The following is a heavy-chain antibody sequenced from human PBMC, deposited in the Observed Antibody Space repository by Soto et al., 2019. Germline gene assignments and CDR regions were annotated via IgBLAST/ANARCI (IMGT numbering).Heavy chain of an antibody. CDR1: GFTFSAYA. Sequence: EVQLLESGGGLVQPGGSLRLSCTASGFTFSAYAMSWVRQAPGKGLEWVSGISGSGGHTNYADSVKGRFTISRDNSKNTLRLQMNSLRAEDPAVYYCATSGGGWLQPPVWGQGTLVTVSS. J-gene: IGHJ4*02. D-gene: IGHD5-12*01. CDR2: ISGSGGHT. CDR3: ATSGGGWLQPPV. V-gene: IGHV3-23*01.